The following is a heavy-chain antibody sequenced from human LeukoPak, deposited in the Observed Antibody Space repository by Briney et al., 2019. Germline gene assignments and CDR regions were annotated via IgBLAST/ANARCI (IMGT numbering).Heavy chain of an antibody. CDR3: ARDLPPYDSSGYDAFDI. CDR2: IYYSGST. D-gene: IGHD3-22*01. CDR1: GGSISSYY. V-gene: IGHV4-59*01. Sequence: PSETLSLTCTVSGGSISSYYWSWIRQPPGKGLKWIGYIYYSGSTSYSPSLRSRVTISVDTSKNQFSLKLSSVTAADTAVYYCARDLPPYDSSGYDAFDIWGQGTMVTVSS. J-gene: IGHJ3*02.